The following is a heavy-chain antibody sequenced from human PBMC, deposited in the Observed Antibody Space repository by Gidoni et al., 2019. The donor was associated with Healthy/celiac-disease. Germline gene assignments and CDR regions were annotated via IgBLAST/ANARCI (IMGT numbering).Heavy chain of an antibody. V-gene: IGHV1-69*01. Sequence: QVQLVQSGAEVKKPGSSVKVSCKASGGTFSSYAISWVRQAPGQGLEWMGGIIPIFGTANYAQKFQGRVTITADESTSTAYMELSSLRSEDTAVYYCARDTGAYGGNSYYYYGMDVWGQGTTVTVSS. CDR1: GGTFSSYA. D-gene: IGHD4-17*01. CDR2: IIPIFGTA. CDR3: ARDTGAYGGNSYYYYGMDV. J-gene: IGHJ6*02.